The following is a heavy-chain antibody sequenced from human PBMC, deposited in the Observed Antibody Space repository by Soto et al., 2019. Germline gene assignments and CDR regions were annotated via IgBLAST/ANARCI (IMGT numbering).Heavy chain of an antibody. D-gene: IGHD2-15*01. J-gene: IGHJ4*02. CDR1: GGTFSSYA. Sequence: SVKVSCKASGGTFSSYAISWVRQAPGQGLEWMGGIIPIFGTANYAQKFQGRVTITADESTSTAYMELSSLRSEDTAVYYCARWAGYCSGGSCHGDYWGQGTLVTVS. CDR2: IIPIFGTA. V-gene: IGHV1-69*13. CDR3: ARWAGYCSGGSCHGDY.